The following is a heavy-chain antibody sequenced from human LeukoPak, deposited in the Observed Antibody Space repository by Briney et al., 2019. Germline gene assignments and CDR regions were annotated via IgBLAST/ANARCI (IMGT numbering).Heavy chain of an antibody. J-gene: IGHJ6*02. Sequence: GASVKVSCKASGYTFTSYGISWVRQAPGQGLEWMGGIIPIFGTANYAQKFQGRVTITADESTSTAYMELSSLRSEDTAVYYCARTAVITIFGVETSYGMDVWGQGTTVTVSS. CDR2: IIPIFGTA. CDR3: ARTAVITIFGVETSYGMDV. D-gene: IGHD3-3*01. V-gene: IGHV1-69*13. CDR1: GYTFTSYG.